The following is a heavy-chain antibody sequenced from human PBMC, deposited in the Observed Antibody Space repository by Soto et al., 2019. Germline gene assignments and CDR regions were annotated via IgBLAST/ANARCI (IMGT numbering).Heavy chain of an antibody. CDR3: ARPVGGSFNWFDP. J-gene: IGHJ5*02. D-gene: IGHD2-15*01. V-gene: IGHV4-39*01. Sequence: QVQLQESGPGLVKPSETLSLTCTVSGDSISSSNYYWGWIRQPPGMGLEWIGSIYYSGTTYYNPSLKSRVTIFVDTSKNQFSLKRTSVTAADTAVYYCARPVGGSFNWFDPWGQGTLVTVSS. CDR2: IYYSGTT. CDR1: GDSISSSNYY.